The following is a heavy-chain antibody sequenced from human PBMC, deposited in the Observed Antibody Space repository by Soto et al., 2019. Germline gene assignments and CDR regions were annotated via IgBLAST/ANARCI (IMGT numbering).Heavy chain of an antibody. J-gene: IGHJ4*02. V-gene: IGHV3-23*01. Sequence: EVQLLESGGGLVQPGGSLRLSCVGSGFTFSSYAMSWVRQAPGKGLEWVSGISGSGDNTYYADSVKGRFTISRGNSKNTLYLQMNSLRADDTAVYYCAKDLTGTTSIRIKFDFWGQGALVTVSS. CDR3: AKDLTGTTSIRIKFDF. D-gene: IGHD1-7*01. CDR2: ISGSGDNT. CDR1: GFTFSSYA.